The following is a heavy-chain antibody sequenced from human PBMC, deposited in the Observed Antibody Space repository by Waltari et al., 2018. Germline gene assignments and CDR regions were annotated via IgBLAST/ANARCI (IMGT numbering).Heavy chain of an antibody. CDR2: IIPLFGTT. J-gene: IGHJ6*03. V-gene: IGHV1-69*08. Sequence: QVQLVQSGAEVKNPGSSVKVSCKASGGTFSSYTISWVRQAPGQGLEWMGRIIPLFGTTNSAQKFQGRVTITADRSTRTAYMELNSLTSEDTAVYYCAAVVNKNFHYMDVWGKGTTVTIPS. CDR1: GGTFSSYT. CDR3: AAVVNKNFHYMDV. D-gene: IGHD6-19*01.